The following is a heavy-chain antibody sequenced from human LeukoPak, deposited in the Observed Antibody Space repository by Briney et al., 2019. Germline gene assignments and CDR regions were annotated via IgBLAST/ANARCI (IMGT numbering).Heavy chain of an antibody. D-gene: IGHD3-16*01. J-gene: IGHJ3*01. CDR3: ARRRERGASDAFAF. V-gene: IGHV3-74*01. CDR1: GFTFSSFW. Sequence: GGALRLSCAASGFTFSSFWMYWVRQAPGKGLVWVSRINSDGGSTTYADSVKGRFTISRDNAKNTVYLQMNSLRAGDTAVYYCARRRERGASDAFAFWGQGTMVTVSS. CDR2: INSDGGST.